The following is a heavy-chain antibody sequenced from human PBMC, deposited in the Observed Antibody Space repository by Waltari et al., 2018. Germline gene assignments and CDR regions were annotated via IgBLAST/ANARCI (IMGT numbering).Heavy chain of an antibody. Sequence: QVQLQESGPGLVKPSETLSLTCTVSGGSISSYYWSWIRQPPGKGLEWIGYIYYSGSTNYNTSLKSRVTISVDTSKNQFSLKLSSVTAADTAVYYCARHSPDYRTGWELYPLPPLGIWGQGTMVTVSS. V-gene: IGHV4-59*01. CDR2: IYYSGST. J-gene: IGHJ3*02. CDR1: GGSISSYY. D-gene: IGHD1-26*01. CDR3: ARHSPDYRTGWELYPLPPLGI.